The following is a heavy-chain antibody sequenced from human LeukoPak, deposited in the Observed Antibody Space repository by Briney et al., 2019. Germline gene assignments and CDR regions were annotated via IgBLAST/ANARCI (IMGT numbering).Heavy chain of an antibody. CDR3: ARDRALCFDP. Sequence: SVKVSCKASGGTFSSYAISWVRQAPGQGLEWMGGIIPIFGTANYAQKFQGRVTITADESTGTAYMELSSLRSEDTAVYYCARDRALCFDPWGQGTLVTVSS. V-gene: IGHV1-69*13. CDR2: IIPIFGTA. J-gene: IGHJ5*02. D-gene: IGHD3-16*01. CDR1: GGTFSSYA.